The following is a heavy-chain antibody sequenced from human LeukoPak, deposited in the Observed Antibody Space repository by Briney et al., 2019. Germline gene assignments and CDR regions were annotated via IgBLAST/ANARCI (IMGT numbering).Heavy chain of an antibody. Sequence: GGSLRLSCTASGFTFGDYAMSWVRQAPGKGLEWVGFIRSKAYGGTTEYAASVKGRFTISRDDSKSIAYLQMNSLKTEDTAVYYCTRLGLETYYFDYWGQGTLVTVSS. CDR3: TRLGLETYYFDY. V-gene: IGHV3-49*04. D-gene: IGHD7-27*01. CDR2: IRSKAYGGTT. CDR1: GFTFGDYA. J-gene: IGHJ4*02.